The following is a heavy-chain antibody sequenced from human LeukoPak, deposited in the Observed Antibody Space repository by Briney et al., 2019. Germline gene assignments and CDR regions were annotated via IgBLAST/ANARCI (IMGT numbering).Heavy chain of an antibody. J-gene: IGHJ4*02. CDR3: ARRSGDYPSYYFDY. Sequence: GGPLRLPCRVSGFTLWSYGLDGGPRAPGKAREWLAFTWSEGSSKNYAHSVKGRLTSYRYSSKNTVYLTRNSLRARDMSVYSCARRSGDYPSYYFDYWGQGTLVTVSS. D-gene: IGHD4-17*01. CDR2: TWSEGSSK. CDR1: GFTLWSYG. V-gene: IGHV3-33*08.